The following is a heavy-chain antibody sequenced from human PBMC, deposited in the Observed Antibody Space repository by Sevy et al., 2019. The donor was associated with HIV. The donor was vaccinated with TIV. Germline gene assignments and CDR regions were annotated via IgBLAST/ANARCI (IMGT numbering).Heavy chain of an antibody. CDR2: INPSGGST. Sequence: ASVKVSCKASGYTFTSYYMHWVRQAPGQGLEWMGIINPSGGSTSYAQKFQGRVTMTRDTSTSTVYMELSSLRSEDTAVYYCARDRIAGQSEYYFDYWGQGTLVTVSS. CDR3: ARDRIAGQSEYYFDY. J-gene: IGHJ4*02. D-gene: IGHD6-13*01. V-gene: IGHV1-46*01. CDR1: GYTFTSYY.